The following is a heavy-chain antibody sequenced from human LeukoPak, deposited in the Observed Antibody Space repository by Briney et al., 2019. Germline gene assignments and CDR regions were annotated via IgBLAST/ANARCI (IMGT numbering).Heavy chain of an antibody. Sequence: GGSLRLSCAASGFTFSSYAMSWVRQAPGEGLEWVAVVSSGGTVQYYADSVQGRFTISRDNSKSTVYLQVNSLRAEDTALYYCARDDGWIQFNFWGQGTLVTVSS. J-gene: IGHJ4*02. CDR3: ARDDGWIQFNF. V-gene: IGHV3-23*03. CDR1: GFTFSSYA. CDR2: VSSGGTVQ. D-gene: IGHD5-18*01.